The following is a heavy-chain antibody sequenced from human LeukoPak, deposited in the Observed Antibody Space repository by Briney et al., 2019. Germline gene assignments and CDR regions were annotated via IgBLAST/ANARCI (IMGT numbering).Heavy chain of an antibody. CDR3: ARSPIGLGFFDY. J-gene: IGHJ4*02. CDR1: GYTVTGYY. CDR2: ITPNRDGT. Sequence: AAVKVFCKTSGYTVTGYYIHWVRQAPGQGLEWMGWITPNRDGTDFGQKFQGRVTMTRDTSITTAYLELSSLRSDDTAVYYCARSPIGLGFFDYWGQGTLVTVS. V-gene: IGHV1-2*02. D-gene: IGHD7-27*01.